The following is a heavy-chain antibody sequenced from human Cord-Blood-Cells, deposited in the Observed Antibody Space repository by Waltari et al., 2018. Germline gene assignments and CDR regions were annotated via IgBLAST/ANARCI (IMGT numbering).Heavy chain of an antibody. J-gene: IGHJ4*02. D-gene: IGHD3-10*01. CDR2: IIPIFGTA. Sequence: QVQLVQSGAEVKKPGSSVKVSCKASGGTFSSYAISWVRQAPGQGLEWMGRIIPIFGTANYAQKVQGRVTITADKSTSTAYMELSSLRSEDTAVYYCARDRDGSGSYYNYYCDYWGQGTLVTVSS. V-gene: IGHV1-69*06. CDR3: ARDRDGSGSYYNYYCDY. CDR1: GGTFSSYA.